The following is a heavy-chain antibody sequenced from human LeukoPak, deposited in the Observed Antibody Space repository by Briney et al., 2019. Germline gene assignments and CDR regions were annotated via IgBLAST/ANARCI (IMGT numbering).Heavy chain of an antibody. CDR2: IYHSGST. Sequence: SETLSLTCTVSGGSISSGDSYWNWIRQPPGKGLEWIGYIYHSGSTYCNPSLKSRVSISVDTSKNQFSLKLSSVTAADTAVYYCARDGLNTLFDPWGQGTLVTVSS. V-gene: IGHV4-30-4*01. D-gene: IGHD2-15*01. CDR1: GGSISSGDSY. CDR3: ARDGLNTLFDP. J-gene: IGHJ5*02.